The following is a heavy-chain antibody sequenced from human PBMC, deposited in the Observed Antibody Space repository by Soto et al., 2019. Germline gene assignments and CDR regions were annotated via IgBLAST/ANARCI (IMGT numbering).Heavy chain of an antibody. CDR1: GGSISSSSYY. CDR2: IYYSGST. J-gene: IGHJ4*02. V-gene: IGHV4-39*01. CDR3: ARLRLRDLLDY. Sequence: SETLSLTCTVSGGSISSSSYYWGWIRQPPGKGLEWIGSIYYSGSTYYNPSLKSRVTISVDTSKNQFSLKLSSVTAADTAVYYCARLRLRDLLDYWGQGTLVTVSS. D-gene: IGHD1-1*01.